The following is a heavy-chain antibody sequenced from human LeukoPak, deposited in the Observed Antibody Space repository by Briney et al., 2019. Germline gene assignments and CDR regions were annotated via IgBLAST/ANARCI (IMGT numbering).Heavy chain of an antibody. CDR3: AMVTGATSFDY. Sequence: GGSLRLSCAASGFTFSSYSMNWVRQAPGKGLEWVSSISSSSSYIYYADSVKDRSTISRDNAKNSLYPQMNSLRAEDTAVYYCAMVTGATSFDYWGQGTLVTVSS. CDR2: ISSSSSYI. CDR1: GFTFSSYS. V-gene: IGHV3-21*01. D-gene: IGHD1-26*01. J-gene: IGHJ4*02.